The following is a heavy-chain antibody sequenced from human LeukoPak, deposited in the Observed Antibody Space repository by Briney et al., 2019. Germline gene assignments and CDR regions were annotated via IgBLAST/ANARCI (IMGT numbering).Heavy chain of an antibody. V-gene: IGHV3-30*02. D-gene: IGHD5-24*01. CDR3: XXXXXXATTSRYYYYYMDV. Sequence: GGSLRLSCAASGFTFSSYGMHWVRQAPGKGLEWVAFIRYDGSNKYYADSVKGRFTISRDNSKNTLYLQMNSLRAEDTAVYYCXXXXXXATTSRYYYYYMDVWGKGTTVTVSS. J-gene: IGHJ6*03. CDR1: GFTFSSYG. CDR2: IRYDGSNK.